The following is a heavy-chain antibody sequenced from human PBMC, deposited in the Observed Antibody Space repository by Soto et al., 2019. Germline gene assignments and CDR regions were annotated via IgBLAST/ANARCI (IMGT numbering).Heavy chain of an antibody. D-gene: IGHD1-26*01. CDR1: GGTFSSYA. Sequence: SVKVSCKASGGTFSSYAISWVRQAPGQGLEWMGGIIPIFGTANYAQKFQGRVTITADESTSTAYMELRSLRSDDTAVYYCARAKFQWELLWSNYYYYGMDVWGQGTTVTVSS. CDR3: ARAKFQWELLWSNYYYYGMDV. J-gene: IGHJ6*02. CDR2: IIPIFGTA. V-gene: IGHV1-69*13.